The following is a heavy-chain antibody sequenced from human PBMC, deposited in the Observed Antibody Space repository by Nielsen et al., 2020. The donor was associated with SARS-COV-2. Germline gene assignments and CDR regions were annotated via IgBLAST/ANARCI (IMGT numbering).Heavy chain of an antibody. V-gene: IGHV3-7*03. J-gene: IGHJ2*01. D-gene: IGHD1-1*01. CDR1: GFRFSDYW. Sequence: GESLKISCAASGFRFSDYWMTWVRQGPGKGLEWVAHLKQDGSERHYVDSVRGRFTISRDNAQKSVDLHMNSLRVEDTAVYYCARIWYGVQWYFDFWGRGTLVTVSS. CDR2: LKQDGSER. CDR3: ARIWYGVQWYFDF.